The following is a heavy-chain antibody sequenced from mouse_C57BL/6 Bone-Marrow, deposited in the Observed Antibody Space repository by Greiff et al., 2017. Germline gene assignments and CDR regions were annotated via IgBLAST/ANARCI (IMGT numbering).Heavy chain of an antibody. CDR3: ARDVGDAMDY. V-gene: IGHV1-82*01. CDR2: IYPGDGDT. Sequence: VKLMESGPELVKPGASVKISCKASGYAFSSSWMNWVKQRPGKGLEWIGRIYPGDGDTNYNGKFKGKATLTADKSSSTAYMQLSSLTSEDSAVYFCARDVGDAMDYWGQGTSVTVSS. J-gene: IGHJ4*01. CDR1: GYAFSSSW.